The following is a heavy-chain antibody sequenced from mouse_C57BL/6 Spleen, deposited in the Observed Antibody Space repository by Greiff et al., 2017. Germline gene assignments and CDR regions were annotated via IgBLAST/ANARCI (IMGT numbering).Heavy chain of an antibody. J-gene: IGHJ2*01. V-gene: IGHV1-64*01. D-gene: IGHD1-1*01. CDR2: IHPNSGST. CDR1: GYTFTSYW. CDR3: ARLRESYFDY. Sequence: QVQLQQSGAELVKPGASVKLSCKASGYTFTSYWMHWVKQRPGQGLEWIGMIHPNSGSTNYNEKFKSKATLTVDKSSSTAYMQLSSLTSEDSAVYYCARLRESYFDYWGQGTTLTVSS.